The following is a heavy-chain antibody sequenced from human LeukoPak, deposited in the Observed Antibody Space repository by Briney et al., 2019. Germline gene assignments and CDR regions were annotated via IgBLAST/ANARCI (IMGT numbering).Heavy chain of an antibody. V-gene: IGHV3-21*04. Sequence: GGSLRLSCAASGFTFSSYSMNWVRQAPGKGLEWVSSISSSGSYTYYADSVKGRFTISRDNSKNTLYLQMNSLRAEDTAVYYCVKDRQDYYDSSGYPTPFYWGQGTLVTVSS. J-gene: IGHJ4*01. D-gene: IGHD3-22*01. CDR2: ISSSGSYT. CDR3: VKDRQDYYDSSGYPTPFY. CDR1: GFTFSSYS.